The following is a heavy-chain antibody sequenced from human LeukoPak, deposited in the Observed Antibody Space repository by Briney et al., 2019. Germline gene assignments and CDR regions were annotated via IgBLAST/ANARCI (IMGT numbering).Heavy chain of an antibody. CDR1: GFTFSSYW. V-gene: IGHV3-74*01. CDR2: INSDGSTT. CDR3: ARDSLPYCGGDCYPGGY. D-gene: IGHD2-21*02. J-gene: IGHJ4*02. Sequence: GGSLRLSCAASGFTFSSYWMHWVRQAPGKGLVWVSRINSDGSTTSYADSVKGRFTISRDNAKNSLYLQMNSLRAEDTALYYCARDSLPYCGGDCYPGGYWGQGTLVTVSS.